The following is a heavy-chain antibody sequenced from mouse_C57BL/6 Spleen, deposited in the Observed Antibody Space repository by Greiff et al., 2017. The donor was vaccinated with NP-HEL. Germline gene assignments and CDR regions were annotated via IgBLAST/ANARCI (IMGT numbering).Heavy chain of an antibody. D-gene: IGHD1-1*01. CDR2: ISGGGSYT. CDR3: ARHEGSSYYFDY. Sequence: DVMLVESGGDLVKPGGSLKLSCAASGFTFSSYGMSWVRQTPDKRLEWVATISGGGSYTYYPDSVKGRFTISRDNAKNTLYLQMSSLKSEDTAMYYCARHEGSSYYFDYWGQGTTLTVSS. CDR1: GFTFSSYG. J-gene: IGHJ2*01. V-gene: IGHV5-6*02.